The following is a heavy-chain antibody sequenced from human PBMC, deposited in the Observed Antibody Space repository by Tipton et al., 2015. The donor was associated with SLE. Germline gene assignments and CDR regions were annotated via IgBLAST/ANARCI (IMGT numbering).Heavy chain of an antibody. Sequence: SLRLSCAASGFTFRSYSMNWVRQAPGKGLEWVSSISSSSSYIYYADSVKGRFTISRDNAKNSLYLQMNSLRAEDTAVYYCARDRGVSYYYYGMDVWGQVTTVTVSS. V-gene: IGHV3-21*03. CDR3: ARDRGVSYYYYGMDV. CDR2: ISSSSSYI. J-gene: IGHJ6*02. D-gene: IGHD3-10*01. CDR1: GFTFRSYS.